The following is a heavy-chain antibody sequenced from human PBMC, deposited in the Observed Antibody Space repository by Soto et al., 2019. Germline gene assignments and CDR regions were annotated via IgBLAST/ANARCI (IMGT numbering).Heavy chain of an antibody. CDR1: GITFSSYG. CDR3: GRGGCTNGVCYRSEIAVAGTPSNV. J-gene: IGHJ6*02. Sequence: QVQLVESGGGVVQPGRSLRLSCAASGITFSSYGMHWVRQAPGKGLEWVAVIWYDGSKKYYADSVKGRFTISRDNSKKPLYLKMNSPRAEETAVYYCGRGGCTNGVCYRSEIAVAGTPSNVWGQGTTVTVSS. CDR2: IWYDGSKK. V-gene: IGHV3-33*01. D-gene: IGHD2-8*01.